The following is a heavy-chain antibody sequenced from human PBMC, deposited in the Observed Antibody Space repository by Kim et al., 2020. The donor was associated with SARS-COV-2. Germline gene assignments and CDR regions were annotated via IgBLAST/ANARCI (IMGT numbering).Heavy chain of an antibody. D-gene: IGHD3-16*01. V-gene: IGHV3-53*01. J-gene: IGHJ4*02. CDR2: IYIGGNT. CDR3: ARQDGGNGFDY. Sequence: GGSLRLSCAASGFTVSTNYMSWVRQAPGKGLEWVSVIYIGGNTYYADSVKGRFTISRDNSKNTLYLQMDSLRAEDTAVYYCARQDGGNGFDYWGQGTLVTVSS. CDR1: GFTVSTNY.